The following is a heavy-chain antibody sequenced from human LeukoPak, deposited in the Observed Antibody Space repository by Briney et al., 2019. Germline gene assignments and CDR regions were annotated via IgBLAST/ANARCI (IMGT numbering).Heavy chain of an antibody. CDR3: AGDRKSGNFLREFDH. Sequence: PGGSLRLSCAASGFTFTSYDMHWVRQAPGKGLEWVALIWYDGSNTYYTDSVRGRFTISRDNSKSTLYLQMNSLRADDTAIYYCAGDRKSGNFLREFDHWGQGTLVTVSS. J-gene: IGHJ5*02. V-gene: IGHV3-33*01. D-gene: IGHD1-26*01. CDR1: GFTFTSYD. CDR2: IWYDGSNT.